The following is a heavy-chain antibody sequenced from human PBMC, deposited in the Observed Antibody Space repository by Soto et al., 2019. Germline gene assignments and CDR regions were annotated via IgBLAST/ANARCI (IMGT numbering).Heavy chain of an antibody. Sequence: QVQLVQSGAEVKKPGASVKVSCKASGYTFTSYGISWVRQAPGQGLEWMGWISAYNGNTNYAQKLQGRVTMTTDTSTSTAYMELRRLRSDDTAVDYCARDVYVYRSGGSCYGDYWGQGTLVTVSS. CDR2: ISAYNGNT. J-gene: IGHJ4*02. V-gene: IGHV1-18*01. CDR1: GYTFTSYG. D-gene: IGHD2-15*01. CDR3: ARDVYVYRSGGSCYGDY.